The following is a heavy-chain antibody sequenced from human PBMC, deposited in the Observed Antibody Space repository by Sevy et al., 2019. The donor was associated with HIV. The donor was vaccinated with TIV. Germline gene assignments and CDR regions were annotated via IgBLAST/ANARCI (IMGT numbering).Heavy chain of an antibody. D-gene: IGHD3-22*01. V-gene: IGHV1-8*02. CDR3: TRVRALNYYDTSVSMEYNWFDP. J-gene: IGHJ5*02. Sequence: ASVKVSCKASGYTFTSYDINWVRQATGQGLEWMGWMNPNTGNTGYAQKFQGRVTMTRDTSTSTAYMGRRSLGSDETAIYYCTRVRALNYYDTSVSMEYNWFDPWGQGTLVTVSS. CDR1: GYTFTSYD. CDR2: MNPNTGNT.